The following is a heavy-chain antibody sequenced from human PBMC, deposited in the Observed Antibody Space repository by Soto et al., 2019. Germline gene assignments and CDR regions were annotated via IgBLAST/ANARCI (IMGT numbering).Heavy chain of an antibody. V-gene: IGHV4-31*03. CDR2: IFHSGST. Sequence: SETLSLTCSVSRAFINSGGFYYSWIRQPPGKGLEWLGYIFHSGSTLYNPGLRGRLTLSADTSRNQLSLYLSSVTAADTAVYYCVRGGIAGHWFDPWGQAILVTVSS. CDR3: VRGGIAGHWFDP. CDR1: RAFINSGGFY. D-gene: IGHD2-15*01. J-gene: IGHJ5*02.